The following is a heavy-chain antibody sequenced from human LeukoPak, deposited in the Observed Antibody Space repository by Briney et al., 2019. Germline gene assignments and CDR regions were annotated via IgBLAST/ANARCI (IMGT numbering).Heavy chain of an antibody. CDR3: ARAKAYCSGGSCYSDYYYGMDV. CDR2: IWYDGSNK. J-gene: IGHJ6*04. V-gene: IGHV3-33*01. Sequence: PGRSLRLSCAASGFTFSSYGMHWVRQAPGKGLEWVAVIWYDGSNKYYADSVKGRFTISRDNSKNTLYLQMNSLRAEDTAVYYCARAKAYCSGGSCYSDYYYGMDVWGKGTPVTVSS. CDR1: GFTFSSYG. D-gene: IGHD2-15*01.